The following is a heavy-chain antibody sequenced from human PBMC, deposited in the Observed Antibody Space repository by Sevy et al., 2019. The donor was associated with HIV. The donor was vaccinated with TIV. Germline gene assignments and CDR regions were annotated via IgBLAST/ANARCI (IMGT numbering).Heavy chain of an antibody. CDR1: GFTFGDYA. Sequence: GGSLRLSCTASGFTFGDYAMSWFRQAPGKGLEWVGFIRSKAYGGTTEYAASGKGRLTISRDDSKSIAYLQMNSLKTEDTAVYYCTRDLTTYYYDSSGYYVPDYWGQGTLVTVSS. CDR3: TRDLTTYYYDSSGYYVPDY. V-gene: IGHV3-49*03. CDR2: IRSKAYGGTT. D-gene: IGHD3-22*01. J-gene: IGHJ4*02.